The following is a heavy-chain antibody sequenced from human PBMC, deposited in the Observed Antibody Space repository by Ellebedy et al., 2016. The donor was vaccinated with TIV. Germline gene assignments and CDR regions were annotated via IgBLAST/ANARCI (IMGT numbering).Heavy chain of an antibody. CDR3: AKVMGWNYEYVY. J-gene: IGHJ4*02. V-gene: IGHV3-23*01. CDR1: GFTFSSYA. Sequence: GGSLRLXXAASGFTFSSYAMSWVRQAPGKGLEWVAAISGSGGSTYYADSVKGRFTISRDNSKNTLYLQMNSLRAEDTAVYYCAKVMGWNYEYVYWGQGTLVTVSS. D-gene: IGHD1-7*01. CDR2: ISGSGGST.